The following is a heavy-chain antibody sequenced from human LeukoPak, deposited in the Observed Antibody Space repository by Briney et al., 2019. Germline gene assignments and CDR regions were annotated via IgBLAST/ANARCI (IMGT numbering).Heavy chain of an antibody. Sequence: ASVKVSCKASGYTFTSYYMHWVRQAPEQGLEWMGIINPSGGSTSYAQKFQGRVTMTRDMSTSTVYMELSSLRSEDTAVYYCARGGDTAMAPYYYYMDVWGKGATVTVSS. J-gene: IGHJ6*03. CDR1: GYTFTSYY. CDR3: ARGGDTAMAPYYYYMDV. D-gene: IGHD5-18*01. V-gene: IGHV1-46*01. CDR2: INPSGGST.